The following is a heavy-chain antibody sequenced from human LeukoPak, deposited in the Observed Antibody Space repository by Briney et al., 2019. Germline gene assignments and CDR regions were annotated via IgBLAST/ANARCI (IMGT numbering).Heavy chain of an antibody. D-gene: IGHD5/OR15-5a*01. CDR1: GFTFSRYA. V-gene: IGHV3-23*01. CDR2: ISGPAGSW. CDR3: AKKVGLVSAPLYYFDV. J-gene: IGHJ4*02. Sequence: GGSLRLSCAASGFTFSRYAMSWVRQAPGKGLEWVSAISGPAGSWDYADSVKGRFTIPRDNSKNTLFLQMNSLRAEDTAIYYCAKKVGLVSAPLYYFDVWAQGTLVTVYS.